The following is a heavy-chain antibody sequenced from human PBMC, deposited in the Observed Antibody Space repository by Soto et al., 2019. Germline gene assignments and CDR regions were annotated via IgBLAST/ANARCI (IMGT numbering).Heavy chain of an antibody. V-gene: IGHV1-8*01. J-gene: IGHJ5*02. CDR2: MNPNSGNT. CDR1: GYTFTSYD. CDR3: ARGPLRFLEWFPNWFDP. D-gene: IGHD3-3*01. Sequence: ASVKVSCKASGYTFTSYDINWVRQATGQGLEWMGWMNPNSGNTGYAQKFQGRVTMTRNTPISTAYMELSSLRSEDTAVYYCARGPLRFLEWFPNWFDPWGQGTLVTAPQ.